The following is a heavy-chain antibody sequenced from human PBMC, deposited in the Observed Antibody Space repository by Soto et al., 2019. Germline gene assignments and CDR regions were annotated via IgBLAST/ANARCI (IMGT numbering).Heavy chain of an antibody. CDR1: GGTFSSYA. CDR3: ARHIVVVVAATHYYYGMDV. Sequence: ASVKVSCKASGGTFSSYAISWVRQAPGQGLERMGGIIPIFGTANYAQKFQGRVTITADESTSTAYMELSSLRSEDTAVYYCARHIVVVVAATHYYYGMDVWG. D-gene: IGHD2-15*01. CDR2: IIPIFGTA. V-gene: IGHV1-69*13. J-gene: IGHJ6*02.